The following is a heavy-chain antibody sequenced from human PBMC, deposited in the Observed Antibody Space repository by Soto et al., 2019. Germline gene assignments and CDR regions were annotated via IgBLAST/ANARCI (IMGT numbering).Heavy chain of an antibody. V-gene: IGHV3-23*01. D-gene: IGHD3-22*01. CDR2: NSGSGGST. J-gene: IGHJ4*02. CDR3: AKDKFPLNYYDSSGYLPLDY. Sequence: PGGSLRLSCAASGFTFSSYAMSWVRQAPGKGLEWVTANSGSGGSTYYAVSVKGRFTISRDNSKNTLYLQMNSLRAEDTAVYYFAKDKFPLNYYDSSGYLPLDYWGQGTLVTVSS. CDR1: GFTFSSYA.